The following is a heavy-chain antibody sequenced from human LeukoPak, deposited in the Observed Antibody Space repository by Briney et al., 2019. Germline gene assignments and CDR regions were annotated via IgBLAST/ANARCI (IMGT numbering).Heavy chain of an antibody. CDR2: INPNSGGT. V-gene: IGHV1-2*02. CDR3: ARDMEDSRSFDY. D-gene: IGHD6-13*01. CDR1: GYTFTGYY. J-gene: IGHJ4*02. Sequence: ASVKVSCKASGYTFTGYYMHWVRQAPGQGLEWMGWINPNSGGTNYAQKFQGRVTMARDTSIGTAYMELSRLRSDDTAVYYCARDMEDSRSFDYWGQGTLVTVSS.